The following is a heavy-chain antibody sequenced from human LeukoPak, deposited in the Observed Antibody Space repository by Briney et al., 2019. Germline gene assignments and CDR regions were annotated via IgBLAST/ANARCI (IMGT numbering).Heavy chain of an antibody. CDR3: ARDRPGGWYGGVGYFDY. Sequence: PSETLSLTRTVSGGSLSSYYWSWIPQPAGKGLEWIGRIYTSGSTNYNPSLKSPVTMSVDTSKNQFSLKLSSVTAADTAVYYCARDRPGGWYGGVGYFDYWGQGTLVTVSS. D-gene: IGHD6-19*01. J-gene: IGHJ4*02. CDR1: GGSLSSYY. V-gene: IGHV4-4*07. CDR2: IYTSGST.